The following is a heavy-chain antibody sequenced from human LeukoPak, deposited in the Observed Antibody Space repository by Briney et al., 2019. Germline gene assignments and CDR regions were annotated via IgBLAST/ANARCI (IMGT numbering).Heavy chain of an antibody. J-gene: IGHJ4*02. Sequence: GGSLRLSCAAYKFTFSNYAMTWVRQAPGKGLEWVSTISSSGGSIFYSDSVKGRFTISRDNSKNTVYLQMNSLRAEDTAIYYCAKDYSGSWYYFDYWGQGTLVTVSS. CDR2: ISSSGGSI. V-gene: IGHV3-23*01. CDR1: KFTFSNYA. CDR3: AKDYSGSWYYFDY. D-gene: IGHD6-13*01.